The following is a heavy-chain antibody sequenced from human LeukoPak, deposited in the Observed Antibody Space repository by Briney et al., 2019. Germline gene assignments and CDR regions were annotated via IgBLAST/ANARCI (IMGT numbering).Heavy chain of an antibody. V-gene: IGHV3-30*18. J-gene: IGHJ4*02. D-gene: IGHD7-27*01. CDR2: ISYDGNSK. CDR3: AKAANWGSFDY. CDR1: GFTFSRYG. Sequence: PGGSLRLSCAASGFTFSRYGMHWVRQAPGKGLEWVAVISYDGNSKYYADSVKGRFTISRDNSKNTLYLQMNSLRAEYTAVYYCAKAANWGSFDYWGQGTLVTVSS.